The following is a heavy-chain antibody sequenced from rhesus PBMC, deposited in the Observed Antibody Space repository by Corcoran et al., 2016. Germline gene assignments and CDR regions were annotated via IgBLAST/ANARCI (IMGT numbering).Heavy chain of an antibody. J-gene: IGHJ4*01. CDR3: ATVAVGSYNY. D-gene: IGHD4-29*01. CDR1: GYTFTDYY. V-gene: IGHV1-111*02. CDR2: VDPEDGEA. Sequence: EVQLVQSGAEVKKPGASVKISCKASGYTFTDYYLHWVRQAPGKGLEWVGRVDPEDGEAIHAKNCQDRVTITAATSTDTAYMELSSLRSEDTAVYYCATVAVGSYNYWGQGVLVTVSS.